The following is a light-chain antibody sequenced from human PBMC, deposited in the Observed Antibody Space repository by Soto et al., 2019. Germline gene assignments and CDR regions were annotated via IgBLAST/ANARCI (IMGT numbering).Light chain of an antibody. CDR1: QSVGSN. CDR2: CAS. V-gene: IGKV3-15*01. Sequence: ETVVTQSPATLSVSPGERATLSCRASQSVGSNLAWYQQKPGQAPRLLIYCASTRATGVPARFSGSGSGTEFTLTITSLHAEDFAVYYCQHYNNWPPGTFGQGTKVEIK. J-gene: IGKJ1*01. CDR3: QHYNNWPPGT.